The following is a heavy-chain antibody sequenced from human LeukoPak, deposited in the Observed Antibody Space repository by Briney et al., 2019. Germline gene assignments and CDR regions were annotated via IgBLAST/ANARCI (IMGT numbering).Heavy chain of an antibody. V-gene: IGHV4-59*08. CDR1: GGSISSYY. Sequence: SETLSLTCTVSGGSISSYYWSWIRQPPGKGLEWIGYIYYSGSTNYNPSLKSRVTISVDTSKNQFSLKLSSVTAADTAVYYCARQYLDYYDSSGYGPSRYAFDIWGQGTMVTVSS. D-gene: IGHD3-22*01. CDR2: IYYSGST. J-gene: IGHJ3*02. CDR3: ARQYLDYYDSSGYGPSRYAFDI.